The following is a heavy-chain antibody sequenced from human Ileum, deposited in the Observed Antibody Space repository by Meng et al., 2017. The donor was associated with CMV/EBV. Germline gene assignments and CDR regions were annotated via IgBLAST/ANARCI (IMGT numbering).Heavy chain of an antibody. D-gene: IGHD2-2*01. CDR3: ARDPGCDDPSCYGIGWDL. CDR1: GFTFTGYY. Sequence: ASVKVSCKSSGFTFTGYYMHWLRQAPGQGLEWMGWIKLDNGRTDYAQKFQGRVTLTRDTSINTAYMELNMLRHDDTAVYYCARDPGCDDPSCYGIGWDLWGQGTLVTVSS. CDR2: IKLDNGRT. V-gene: IGHV1-2*02. J-gene: IGHJ5*02.